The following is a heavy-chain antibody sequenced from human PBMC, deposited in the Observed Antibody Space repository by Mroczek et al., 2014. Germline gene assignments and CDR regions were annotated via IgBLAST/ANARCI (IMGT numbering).Heavy chain of an antibody. D-gene: IGHD2-2*01. CDR3: ARGGDGVVVPASGAFRY. V-gene: IGHV4-34*01. J-gene: IGHJ4*02. CDR2: INHSGST. Sequence: QVQLQESGAGLLKPSETLSLTCAVYGGSFSGYYWSWIRQPPGKGLEWIGEINHSGSTNYNPSLKSRVTISVDTSKNQFSLKLSSVTAADTAVYYCARGGDGVVVPASGAFRYWGQGTLVTVSS. CDR1: GGSFSGYY.